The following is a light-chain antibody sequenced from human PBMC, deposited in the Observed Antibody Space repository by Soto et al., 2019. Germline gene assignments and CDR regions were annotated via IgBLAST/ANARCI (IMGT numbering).Light chain of an antibody. CDR2: EDS. J-gene: IGLJ2*01. CDR3: QSYDNNNPVV. Sequence: NFMLTHPPSASGSPGKRVTISCTGSSASISTFYVHWYQHRPGSAPTTVIFEDSQRPSGVPDRFSGSIDSASNSALLTISGLEAEDEADYYCQSYDNNNPVVFGGGTKLTVL. CDR1: SASISTFY. V-gene: IGLV6-57*02.